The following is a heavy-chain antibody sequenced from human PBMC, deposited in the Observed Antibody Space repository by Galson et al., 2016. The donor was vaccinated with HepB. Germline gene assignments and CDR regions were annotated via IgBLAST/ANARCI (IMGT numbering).Heavy chain of an antibody. CDR3: AIDPSAGTGSDY. D-gene: IGHD1-1*01. Sequence: SLRLSCADSGFTFSNYGMTWARQAPGKGLDWVSTISASGGGTHYADSVKGRFTVSRDNSKNTIYLQMNSLRVEDTAVYYCAIDPSAGTGSDYWGQGTLVTVSS. J-gene: IGHJ4*02. CDR1: GFTFSNYG. V-gene: IGHV3-23*01. CDR2: ISASGGGT.